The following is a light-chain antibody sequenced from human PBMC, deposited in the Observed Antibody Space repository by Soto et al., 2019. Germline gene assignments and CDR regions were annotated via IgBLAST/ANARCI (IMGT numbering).Light chain of an antibody. CDR3: QPYNVWPLT. J-gene: IGKJ4*01. CDR2: VAS. V-gene: IGKV3-15*01. Sequence: EIVMTQSPVTLSVSPGVRATLSCRASQSVNSNLAWYQQKPGQTPKLLIYVASTRATGIPARFSGSGSGTEFTLTISSLQSEDFAVYYCQPYNVWPLTFGGGTKVEFK. CDR1: QSVNSN.